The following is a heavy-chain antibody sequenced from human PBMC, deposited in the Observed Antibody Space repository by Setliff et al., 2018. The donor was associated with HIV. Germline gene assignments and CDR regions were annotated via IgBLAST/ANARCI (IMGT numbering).Heavy chain of an antibody. J-gene: IGHJ3*01. CDR3: ARAPPGIQNDAFDV. Sequence: PSETLSLTCAVSGYAISSGYYWGWIRRPPGKGLEWIGSIYTNGYTNYNPSLKSRVTISVDTSKNQFSLRLTSVTAADTAVYYCARAPPGIQNDAFDVWGQGTMVTVSS. CDR1: GYAISSGYY. CDR2: IYTNGYT. V-gene: IGHV4-38-2*01.